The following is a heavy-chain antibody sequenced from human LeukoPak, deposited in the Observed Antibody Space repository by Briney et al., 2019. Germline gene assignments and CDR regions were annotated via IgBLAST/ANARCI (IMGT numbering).Heavy chain of an antibody. V-gene: IGHV4-4*07. CDR1: GGSISNYY. J-gene: IGHJ4*02. CDR2: IYSSGST. Sequence: PSETLSLTCTVSGGSISNYYWTWIRQPAGKGLEWVGRIYSSGSTDYNHSLKSRVTMSVDTYKNQFSLNLSSVTAADPAVYYCASLYNSSGYYIDYWGQGTLVTVSS. CDR3: ASLYNSSGYYIDY. D-gene: IGHD3-22*01.